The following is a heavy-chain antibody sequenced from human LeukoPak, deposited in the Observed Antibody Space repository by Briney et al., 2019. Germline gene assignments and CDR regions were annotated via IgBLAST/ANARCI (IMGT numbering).Heavy chain of an antibody. Sequence: GASVKVSCKASGYTFTSYDINWARQATGQGLEWMGWMNPNSGNTGYAQKFQGRVTMTRNTSISTAYMELSSLRSEDTAVYYCARAVTTIAPNWFDPWGQGTLVTVSS. CDR1: GYTFTSYD. D-gene: IGHD4-11*01. V-gene: IGHV1-8*01. J-gene: IGHJ5*02. CDR3: ARAVTTIAPNWFDP. CDR2: MNPNSGNT.